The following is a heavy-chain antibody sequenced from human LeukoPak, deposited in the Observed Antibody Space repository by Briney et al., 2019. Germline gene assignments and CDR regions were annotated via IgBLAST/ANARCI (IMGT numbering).Heavy chain of an antibody. Sequence: PGGSLRLSCAASGFTFSSYGMHWVRQAPGKGLEGVAVIWYDGSNKYYADSVKGRFTISRDNSKNTLYLQMNSLRAEDTAVYYCARVGADIVVDYYYYYMDVWGKGTTVTVSS. CDR2: IWYDGSNK. CDR3: ARVGADIVVDYYYYYMDV. J-gene: IGHJ6*03. CDR1: GFTFSSYG. V-gene: IGHV3-33*01. D-gene: IGHD2-2*01.